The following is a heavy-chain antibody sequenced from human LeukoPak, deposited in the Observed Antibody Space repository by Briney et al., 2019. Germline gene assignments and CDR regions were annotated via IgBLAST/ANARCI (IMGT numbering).Heavy chain of an antibody. CDR3: ARHSSGY. V-gene: IGHV3-21*01. J-gene: IGHJ4*02. Sequence: SGGSLRLSCGASGFTFSSYAMTWVGQAPGKGLEWVSSISSSSSYIYYADSVKGRFTISRDNAKNSLYLQMNSLRAEDTAVYYCARHSSGYWGQGTLVTVSS. CDR1: GFTFSSYA. CDR2: ISSSSSYI. D-gene: IGHD3-22*01.